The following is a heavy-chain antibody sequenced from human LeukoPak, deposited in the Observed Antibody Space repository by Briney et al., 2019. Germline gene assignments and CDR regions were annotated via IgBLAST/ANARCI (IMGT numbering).Heavy chain of an antibody. J-gene: IGHJ4*02. CDR2: ISSSSSYI. V-gene: IGHV3-21*01. D-gene: IGHD3-22*01. Sequence: GGSLRLSCAASGFTFSSYSMNWVRQAPGKGLEWVSSISSSSSYIYYADSVKGRFTISRDNAKNSLYLQMNSLRAEDTAVYYCAGLPHYYETPGDFDYWGQGTLVTVSS. CDR1: GFTFSSYS. CDR3: AGLPHYYETPGDFDY.